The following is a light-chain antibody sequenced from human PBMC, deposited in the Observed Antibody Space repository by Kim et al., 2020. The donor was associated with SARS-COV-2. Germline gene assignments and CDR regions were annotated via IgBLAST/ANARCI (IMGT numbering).Light chain of an antibody. Sequence: SYELTQPPSVSVSPGQTASITCSGDKLGDKYVCWYQQKPGQSPAPVISQDTKRPSGIPERFSGSKSGNTATLTLSGTQPTDEAYYYCQVWDSSTKGVFGG. CDR2: QDT. CDR3: QVWDSSTKGV. V-gene: IGLV3-1*01. J-gene: IGLJ3*02. CDR1: KLGDKY.